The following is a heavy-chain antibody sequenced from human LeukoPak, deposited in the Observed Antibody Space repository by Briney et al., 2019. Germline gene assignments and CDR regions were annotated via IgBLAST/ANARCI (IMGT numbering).Heavy chain of an antibody. CDR3: ARHVNYYDSSGYSGAFDI. Sequence: SETLSLTCAVYGGSFSGYYWSWIRQTPGKGLEWIGEINHSGGTNYNPSLKSRVTISVDTSKNQFSLKLSSVTAADTAVYYCARHVNYYDSSGYSGAFDIWGQGTMVTVSS. V-gene: IGHV4-34*01. D-gene: IGHD3-22*01. CDR2: INHSGGT. J-gene: IGHJ3*02. CDR1: GGSFSGYY.